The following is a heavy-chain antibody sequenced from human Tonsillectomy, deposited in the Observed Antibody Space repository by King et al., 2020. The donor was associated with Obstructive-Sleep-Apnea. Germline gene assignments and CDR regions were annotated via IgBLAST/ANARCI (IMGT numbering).Heavy chain of an antibody. CDR3: ARIALSGVYNY. D-gene: IGHD2-8*01. CDR1: GFSLSNARMG. J-gene: IGHJ4*02. V-gene: IGHV2-26*01. Sequence: HVTLKESGPVLVKPTETLTLTCTVSGFSLSNARMGVSWLRQPPGKALEWLAHIFSNDEKYYSTSLKSRLTISKDTSNSQVVLTMTNMDPVDTATYYCARIALSGVYNYWGQGTLVTVSS. CDR2: IFSNDEK.